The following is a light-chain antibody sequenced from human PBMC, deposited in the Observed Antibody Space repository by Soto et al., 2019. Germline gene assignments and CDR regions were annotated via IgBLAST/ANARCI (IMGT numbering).Light chain of an antibody. CDR1: QSISDT. Sequence: EILMTQSPATLSVSPGGRATLSCRASQSISDTLAWYQQKPGQAPRLLIYGASARVTGFPARFSGSGSGTDFTLTISSLQSEDFAVYYCQQYNNWPWTFGQGTKVDI. J-gene: IGKJ1*01. CDR2: GAS. V-gene: IGKV3-15*01. CDR3: QQYNNWPWT.